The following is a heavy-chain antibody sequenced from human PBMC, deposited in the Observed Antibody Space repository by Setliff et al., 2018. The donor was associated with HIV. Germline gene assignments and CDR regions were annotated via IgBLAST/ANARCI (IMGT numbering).Heavy chain of an antibody. CDR3: ARSSRADFWSGSFDY. J-gene: IGHJ4*02. V-gene: IGHV4-31*03. CDR1: GGSISSGGYY. CDR2: IYYSGST. D-gene: IGHD3-3*01. Sequence: TLSLTCTVSGGSISSGGYYWSWIRQHPGKGLEWIGYIYYSGSTYYNPSLKSRVTISVDTSKNQFSLKLSSVTAADTAVYYCARSSRADFWSGSFDYWGQGTLVTVSS.